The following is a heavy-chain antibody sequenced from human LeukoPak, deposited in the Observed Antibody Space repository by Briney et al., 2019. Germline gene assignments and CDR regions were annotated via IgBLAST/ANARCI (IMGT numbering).Heavy chain of an antibody. Sequence: GGSLRLSCAASGFTFSNYAMSWVRQAPGKGLEWVSAISGNGGSTYYADSVKGRFTISRDNSKNTLYLQMNSLRAEDTAVYYCAKISPYGGNSAWGQGTLGTVSA. J-gene: IGHJ4*02. CDR1: GFTFSNYA. V-gene: IGHV3-23*01. D-gene: IGHD4-23*01. CDR3: AKISPYGGNSA. CDR2: ISGNGGST.